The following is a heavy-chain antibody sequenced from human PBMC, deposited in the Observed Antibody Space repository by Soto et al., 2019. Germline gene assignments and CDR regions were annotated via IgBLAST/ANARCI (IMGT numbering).Heavy chain of an antibody. CDR1: GFSISDCS. CDR2: ISTNNDAI. J-gene: IGHJ4*02. CDR3: ASVLGSRRSGSYPSY. V-gene: IGHV3-48*01. D-gene: IGHD3-10*01. Sequence: EVQLVESGGGLVQPGGSLRLSCAASGFSISDCSMNWVRRAPGKGLEWISYISTNNDAIYYADSVKGRFTISRDNAKNSLYLHMHSLRAADTALYYCASVLGSRRSGSYPSYWGQGTLVTVSS.